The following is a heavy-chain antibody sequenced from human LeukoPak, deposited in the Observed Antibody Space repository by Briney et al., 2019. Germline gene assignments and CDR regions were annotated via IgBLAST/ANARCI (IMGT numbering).Heavy chain of an antibody. V-gene: IGHV4-31*03. CDR3: ARSLTNSFDY. D-gene: IGHD4-11*01. J-gene: IGHJ4*02. CDR1: SGSFSSGGYY. CDR2: IHYSGST. Sequence: SETLSLTCTVSSGSFSSGGYYWSWIRQHPGKGLEWIGYIHYSGSTYYNPSLKSRVTISVDTSKKHFSLKMNSVTAADTAVYYCARSLTNSFDYWGQGTLVTVSS.